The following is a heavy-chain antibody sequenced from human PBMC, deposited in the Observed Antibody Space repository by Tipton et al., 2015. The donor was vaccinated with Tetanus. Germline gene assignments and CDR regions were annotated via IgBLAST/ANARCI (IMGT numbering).Heavy chain of an antibody. Sequence: TLSLTCTVSGGSISGSPYFWNWIRQQPGKGPEWIGYIYYSGSTYYNPSLKSRVTISVDTSKNQFSLKMNSVTAADTAVYYCARLASYSNHLDAWGQGALVTVSS. J-gene: IGHJ4*02. V-gene: IGHV4-30-4*08. CDR1: GGSISGSPYF. D-gene: IGHD4-11*01. CDR2: IYYSGST. CDR3: ARLASYSNHLDA.